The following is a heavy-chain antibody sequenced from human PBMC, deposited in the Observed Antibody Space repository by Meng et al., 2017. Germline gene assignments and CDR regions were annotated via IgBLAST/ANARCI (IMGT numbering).Heavy chain of an antibody. CDR3: ARDYGDYAWIAKRWFDP. CDR2: IIPIFGTA. CDR1: GGTFSSYA. J-gene: IGHJ5*02. D-gene: IGHD4-17*01. Sequence: QVQLVRSGPEVKKPGASVKVSCKASGGTFSSYAISWVRQAPGQGLEWMGGIIPIFGTANYAQKFQGRVTITADESTSTAYMELSSLRSEDTAVYYCARDYGDYAWIAKRWFDPWGQGTLVTVSS. V-gene: IGHV1-69*01.